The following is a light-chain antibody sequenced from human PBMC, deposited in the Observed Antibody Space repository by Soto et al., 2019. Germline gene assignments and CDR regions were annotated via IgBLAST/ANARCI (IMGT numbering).Light chain of an antibody. CDR2: DAS. V-gene: IGKV1-33*01. Sequence: IQMTQSPSSLSAAVVDRVTITCRARQDISNYLNWYQQRPGKAPKLLIYDASNLERGVPARFSGTRSGTHFTFAITSRHPEAAPTYYCQQSDSLPITLGQGTRREI. CDR1: QDISNY. CDR3: QQSDSLPIT. J-gene: IGKJ5*01.